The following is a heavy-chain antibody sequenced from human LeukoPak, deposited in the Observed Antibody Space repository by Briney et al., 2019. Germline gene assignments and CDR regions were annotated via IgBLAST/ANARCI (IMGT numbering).Heavy chain of an antibody. J-gene: IGHJ4*02. CDR3: ARDTGLALDY. Sequence: NPGGSLRLSCAASGFTFSSYSMNWVRQAPGKGLEWVSSIGSSSSYIYYADSVKGRFTISRDNAKNSLYLQMNSLRAEDTAVYYCARDTGLALDYWGQGTLVTVSS. D-gene: IGHD6-19*01. CDR2: IGSSSSYI. CDR1: GFTFSSYS. V-gene: IGHV3-21*01.